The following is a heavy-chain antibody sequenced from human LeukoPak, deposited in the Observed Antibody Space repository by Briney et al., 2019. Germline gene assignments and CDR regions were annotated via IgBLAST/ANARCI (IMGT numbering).Heavy chain of an antibody. CDR3: ARGAPSYYGSDYMDV. J-gene: IGHJ6*03. V-gene: IGHV3-48*03. CDR2: ISSSGFNI. CDR1: GFTFSSYE. Sequence: GGSLRLSCAVAGFTFSSYEMNWVRQAPGKGLEWVSYISSSGFNIYYADSVKGRFTISRDNPKNSLYMQMNSLRAEDTAVYYCARGAPSYYGSDYMDVWGKGTTVTVSS. D-gene: IGHD3-10*01.